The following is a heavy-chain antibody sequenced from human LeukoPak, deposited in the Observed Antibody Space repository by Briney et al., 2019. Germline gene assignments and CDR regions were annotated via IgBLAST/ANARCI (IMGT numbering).Heavy chain of an antibody. V-gene: IGHV3-30*18. CDR3: AKAGLYDFWSGYYNGFFDY. J-gene: IGHJ4*02. D-gene: IGHD3-3*01. CDR2: ISYDGSNK. CDR1: GFTFSSYG. Sequence: PGRSLRLSCAASGFTFSSYGMHWVRQAPGKGLEWVAVISYDGSNKYYADSVKGRFTISRDNSKNTLYLQMNSLRAEGTAVYYCAKAGLYDFWSGYYNGFFDYWGQGTLVTVSS.